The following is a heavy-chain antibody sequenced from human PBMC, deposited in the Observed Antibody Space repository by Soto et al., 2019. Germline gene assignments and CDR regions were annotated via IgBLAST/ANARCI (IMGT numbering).Heavy chain of an antibody. D-gene: IGHD7-27*01. CDR1: GGYINNHY. J-gene: IGHJ4*02. CDR3: ARANWFFDY. CDR2: INYSGST. V-gene: IGHV4-59*11. Sequence: SETLSLTCTFSGGYINNHYWSWIRQPPGQGLEWIGYINYSGSTNYNPSLKSRVTMSVDTSKNQFSLKLSSLTAADTAIYYCARANWFFDYWGQGTLVTVSS.